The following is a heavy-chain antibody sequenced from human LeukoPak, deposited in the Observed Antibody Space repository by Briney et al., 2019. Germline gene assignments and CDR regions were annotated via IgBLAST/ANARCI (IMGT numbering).Heavy chain of an antibody. J-gene: IGHJ6*02. CDR3: ARGQDPVTVTTGSLEFYYYYYGMDV. Sequence: GASVKVSCKASGYTFTSYDINWVRQATGQGLEWMGWMNPNSGNTGYAQKFQGRVTMTRNTSISTAYMELSSPRSEDTAVYYCARGQDPVTVTTGSLEFYYYYYGMDVWGQGTTVTVSS. CDR1: GYTFTSYD. D-gene: IGHD4-17*01. CDR2: MNPNSGNT. V-gene: IGHV1-8*01.